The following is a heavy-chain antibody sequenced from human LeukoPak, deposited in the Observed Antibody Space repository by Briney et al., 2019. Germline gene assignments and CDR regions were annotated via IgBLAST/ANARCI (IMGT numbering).Heavy chain of an antibody. V-gene: IGHV3-30-3*01. CDR2: ISYDGSNK. Sequence: GGSLRLSCAASGFTFSSYAVHWVRQAPGKGLEWVAVISYDGSNKYYADSVKGRFTISRDNSKNTLSLQVNSLRAEDTAVYYCAKVMGERFGNGAFDIWGQGTMVTVSS. D-gene: IGHD2-8*01. J-gene: IGHJ3*02. CDR1: GFTFSSYA. CDR3: AKVMGERFGNGAFDI.